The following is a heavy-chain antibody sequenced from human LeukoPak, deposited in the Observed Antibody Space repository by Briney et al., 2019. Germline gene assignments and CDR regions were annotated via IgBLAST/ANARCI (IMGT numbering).Heavy chain of an antibody. CDR2: IGRDGSEI. Sequence: GGSLRLSCAASGFTFSAYNMNWVRQAPGKALEWVSSIGRDGSEIYYADSVKGRFTVSRDNAKDSLYLQLDSLRAEDTAVYYCARDSPTYYDSSGYNYWGQGTLVTVSS. D-gene: IGHD3-22*01. CDR1: GFTFSAYN. V-gene: IGHV3-21*04. J-gene: IGHJ4*02. CDR3: ARDSPTYYDSSGYNY.